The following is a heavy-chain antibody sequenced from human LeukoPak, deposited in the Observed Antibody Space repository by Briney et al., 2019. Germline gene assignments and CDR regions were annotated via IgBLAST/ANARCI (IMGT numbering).Heavy chain of an antibody. CDR1: GFTFSSYG. CDR3: ATESWFDP. J-gene: IGHJ5*02. Sequence: GRSLRLSCAASGFTFSSYGMHWVRQAPGKGLEWVAVISYDGSNKYYAGSVKGRFTISRDNSKNTLYLQMNSLRAEDTAVYYCATESWFDPWGQGTLVTVSS. V-gene: IGHV3-30*03. CDR2: ISYDGSNK.